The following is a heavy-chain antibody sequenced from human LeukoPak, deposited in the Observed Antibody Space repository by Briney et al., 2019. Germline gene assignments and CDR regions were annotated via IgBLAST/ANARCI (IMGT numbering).Heavy chain of an antibody. Sequence: SETLSLTCAVYGGSFSGYYWSWIRQPPGKGLEWIGEINHSGSTNYNPSLKSRVTISVDTSKNQFSLKLSSVTAADTAVYYCARGGVGATHWWSDVNWFDPWGQGTLVTVPS. CDR1: GGSFSGYY. D-gene: IGHD1-26*01. V-gene: IGHV4-34*01. J-gene: IGHJ5*02. CDR3: ARGGVGATHWWSDVNWFDP. CDR2: INHSGST.